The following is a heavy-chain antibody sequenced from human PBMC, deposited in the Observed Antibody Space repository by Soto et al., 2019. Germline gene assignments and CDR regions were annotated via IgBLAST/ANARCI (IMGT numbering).Heavy chain of an antibody. Sequence: SETLSLTCTVSGGSISSGGYYWSWIRQHPGKGLEWIGYIYYSGSTYYNPSLKSRVTISVDTSKNQFSLKLSSVTAADTAVYCCARGRKLLRIFDYWGQGTLVTVSS. J-gene: IGHJ4*02. CDR1: GGSISSGGYY. V-gene: IGHV4-31*03. CDR2: IYYSGST. D-gene: IGHD3-22*01. CDR3: ARGRKLLRIFDY.